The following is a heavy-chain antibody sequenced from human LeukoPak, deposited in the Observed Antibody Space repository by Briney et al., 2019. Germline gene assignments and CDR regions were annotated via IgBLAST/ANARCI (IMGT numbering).Heavy chain of an antibody. CDR1: GFTFSSYS. CDR2: ISSSSSYI. Sequence: AGSLRLPCAASGFTFSSYSMNWVRRAPGKGLEWVSSISSSSSYIYYADSVKGRFTISRDNAKNSLYLQMNSLRAEDTAVYYCARDHMVRDDAFHIWGQGTMVNVSS. V-gene: IGHV3-21*01. D-gene: IGHD3-10*01. CDR3: ARDHMVRDDAFHI. J-gene: IGHJ3*02.